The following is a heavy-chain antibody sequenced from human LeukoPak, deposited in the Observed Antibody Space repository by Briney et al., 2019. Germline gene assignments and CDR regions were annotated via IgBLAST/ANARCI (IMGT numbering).Heavy chain of an antibody. CDR1: GFTFRSYD. D-gene: IGHD1-1*01. Sequence: GGSLRLSCAASGFTFRSYDMAWVRQAPGKGLEWVSSISRGGDTTSYADSVKGRFSVSRDNSKSTLYLQLAGLRAEDTAVYYCANLPGTTGRGATGFGYWGQGTLVTVSS. V-gene: IGHV3-23*01. CDR3: ANLPGTTGRGATGFGY. CDR2: ISRGGDTT. J-gene: IGHJ4*02.